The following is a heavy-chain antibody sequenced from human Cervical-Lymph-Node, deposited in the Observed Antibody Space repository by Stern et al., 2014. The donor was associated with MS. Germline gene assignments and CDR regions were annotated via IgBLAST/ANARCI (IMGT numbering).Heavy chain of an antibody. CDR3: ARWDDFGDY. J-gene: IGHJ4*02. CDR2: INPDNANT. Sequence: QVQLVQSGAEVKKPGASVRISCKASGYDFITYYMHWVRQAPGQGLEWMGIINPDNANTTYAQKFQDRVTVNRDTATSTVYMDLTSLTSDDTAVYYCARWDDFGDYWGQGTLVTVSS. CDR1: GYDFITYY. D-gene: IGHD4-17*01. V-gene: IGHV1-46*03.